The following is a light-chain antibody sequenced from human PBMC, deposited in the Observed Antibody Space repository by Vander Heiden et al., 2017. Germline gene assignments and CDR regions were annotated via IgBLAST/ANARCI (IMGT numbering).Light chain of an antibody. V-gene: IGKV2-24*01. CDR1: QSLTHDNGNTY. Sequence: DVVMTQAPLTSPVTLGQPASVFCRSSQSLTHDNGNTYLNRLHQRPGQPPRLLIYRVSNRFPGVPDRFNGSGAGTDFTLKITRVEAEDVGVYYCMQATQFPYTFGQGTKLELK. J-gene: IGKJ2*01. CDR3: MQATQFPYT. CDR2: RVS.